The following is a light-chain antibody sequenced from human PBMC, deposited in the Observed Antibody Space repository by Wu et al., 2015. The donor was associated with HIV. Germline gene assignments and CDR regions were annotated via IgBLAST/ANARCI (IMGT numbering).Light chain of an antibody. CDR1: QSVSSY. CDR3: QQYDSSPPGYS. Sequence: EIVLTQSPATLSLSPGERATLSCRASQSVSSYLAWYQQKPGQAPGLLIYGASSRATDIPDRFSGSGSGTDFTLTISRLEPEDFAVYYCQQYDSSPPGYSFGQGTKLEIK. V-gene: IGKV3-20*01. J-gene: IGKJ2*03. CDR2: GAS.